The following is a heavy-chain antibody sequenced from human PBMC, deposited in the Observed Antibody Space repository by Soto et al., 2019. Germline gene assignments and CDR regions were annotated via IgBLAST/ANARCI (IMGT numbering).Heavy chain of an antibody. Sequence: QVQLVQSGAEVKKPGASVKVSCQASGYTFSTYGISWVRQAPGQGLEWMGWISGHGVNSNYAQRLQGRVTVTTDTSTSTAYIELRNLRSDDTAVYYCARSGFYGSGSRPYVFDSWGQGTLVTVSS. CDR2: ISGHGVNS. D-gene: IGHD3-10*01. V-gene: IGHV1-18*01. CDR1: GYTFSTYG. J-gene: IGHJ4*02. CDR3: ARSGFYGSGSRPYVFDS.